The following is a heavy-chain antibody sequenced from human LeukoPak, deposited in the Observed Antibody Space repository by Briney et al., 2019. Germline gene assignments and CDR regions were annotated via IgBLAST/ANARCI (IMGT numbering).Heavy chain of an antibody. D-gene: IGHD1-26*01. CDR1: GYTFTDYY. Sequence: ASVKVSCKASGYTFTDYYMHWVRQAPGQGLEWMGWINPNSGGTNYAQKFQGRVSMTRDTSISTAYMELSRLRSDDTAVYYYAADVEVGATHYYMDVWGKGTTVTVSS. J-gene: IGHJ6*03. CDR3: AADVEVGATHYYMDV. V-gene: IGHV1-2*02. CDR2: INPNSGGT.